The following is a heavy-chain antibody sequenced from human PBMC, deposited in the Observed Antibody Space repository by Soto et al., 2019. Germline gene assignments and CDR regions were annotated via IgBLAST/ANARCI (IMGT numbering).Heavy chain of an antibody. V-gene: IGHV3-15*01. CDR2: IKSKTDGETT. J-gene: IGHJ4*02. Sequence: EVQLVESGGGLVKPGGSLRLSCAASGFTFSNAWMSWVRQAPGKGLEWVGRIKSKTDGETTDYAAPVKGTFTISRDDSKNTLYLQMNSLKTEDTAVYYCKRDGSGSYDWGQGTLVTVSS. CDR1: GFTFSNAW. CDR3: KRDGSGSYD. D-gene: IGHD3-10*01.